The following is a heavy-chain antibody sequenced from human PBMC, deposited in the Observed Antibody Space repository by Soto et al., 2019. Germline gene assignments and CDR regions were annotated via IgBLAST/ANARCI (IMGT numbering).Heavy chain of an antibody. V-gene: IGHV1-69*02. CDR2: IIPIPGIA. CDR1: GGTFSSYT. D-gene: IGHD6-13*01. J-gene: IGHJ4*02. Sequence: QVQLVQSGAEVKKPGSSVKVSCKASGGTFSSYTISWVRQAPGQGLEWMGRIIPIPGIANYAQKFQGRVTITEDKPTSTAYVELSSLRSEDTAVYYCASYIVAAGIYLDYWGQGTLVTVSS. CDR3: ASYIVAAGIYLDY.